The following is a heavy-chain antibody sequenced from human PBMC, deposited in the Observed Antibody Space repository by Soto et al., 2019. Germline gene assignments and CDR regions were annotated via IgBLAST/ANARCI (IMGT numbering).Heavy chain of an antibody. CDR1: GGSISSSSYY. D-gene: IGHD3-3*01. J-gene: IGHJ6*02. V-gene: IGHV4-39*01. CDR2: IYYSGST. CDR3: ARFERNYDFWSGYGMDV. Sequence: SETLSLTCTVSGGSISSSSYYWGWIRQPPGKGLEWIGSIYYSGSTYYNPSLKSRVTISVDTSKNQFSLKLSSVTAADTAVYYCARFERNYDFWSGYGMDVWGQGTTVTVSS.